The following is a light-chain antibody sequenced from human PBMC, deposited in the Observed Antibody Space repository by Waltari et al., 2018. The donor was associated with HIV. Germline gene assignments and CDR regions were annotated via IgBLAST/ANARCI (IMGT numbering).Light chain of an antibody. CDR3: EQSYDFPRT. CDR1: RGIRTY. Sequence: DLQMNQFKTSLSDSVGETVTFSCRSSRGIRTYKNWYQQTLWQPPRLLIFSASSLQSGVSSRFSGGGSGTEFTLTINNLQPEDFATYYCEQSYDFPRTFGQGTTVG. CDR2: SAS. V-gene: IGKV1-39*01. J-gene: IGKJ1*01.